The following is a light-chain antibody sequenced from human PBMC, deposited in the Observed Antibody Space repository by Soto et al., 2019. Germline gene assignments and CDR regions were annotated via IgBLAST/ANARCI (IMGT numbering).Light chain of an antibody. V-gene: IGLV2-23*01. J-gene: IGLJ1*01. Sequence: QFALTQPASVSGSPGQSITISCTGTSSDVGSYNLVSWYQQHPGKAPKLIIYEDSKRPSGVSNRFSGSKSGNTASLTISGLQTEDEADYYCCSYADSSTYVFGTGTKVTVL. CDR1: SSDVGSYNL. CDR3: CSYADSSTYV. CDR2: EDS.